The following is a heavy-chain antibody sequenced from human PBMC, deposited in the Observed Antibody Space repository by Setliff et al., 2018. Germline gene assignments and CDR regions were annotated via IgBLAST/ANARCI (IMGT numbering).Heavy chain of an antibody. CDR2: INHSGST. D-gene: IGHD3-16*01. CDR3: ARLRGAFDY. J-gene: IGHJ4*02. V-gene: IGHV4-34*01. CDR1: GGSFSGYY. Sequence: PSETLSLTCAVYGGSFSGYYWSWLRQPPGKGLEWIGEINHSGSTNYNPSLKSRVTISVDTSKNQFSLRLNSATAADTAVYYCARLRGAFDYWGQGTLVTVSS.